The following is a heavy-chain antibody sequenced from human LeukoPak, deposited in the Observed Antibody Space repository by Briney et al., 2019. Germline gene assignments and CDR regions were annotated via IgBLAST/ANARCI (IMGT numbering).Heavy chain of an antibody. J-gene: IGHJ3*02. V-gene: IGHV5-51*01. CDR1: GYSFTSYW. CDR2: IYPGDSDT. Sequence: GESLKISCKGSGYSFTSYWIGWGRPMPGKGLGWMGIIYPGDSDTRYSPSFQGQVTISADKSISTAYLQWSSLKASDTAMYYCARPRSIVGATADAFDIWGQGTMVTVSS. D-gene: IGHD1-26*01. CDR3: ARPRSIVGATADAFDI.